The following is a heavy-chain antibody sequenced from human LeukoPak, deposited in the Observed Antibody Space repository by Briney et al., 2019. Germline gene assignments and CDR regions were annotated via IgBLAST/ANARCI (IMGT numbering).Heavy chain of an antibody. J-gene: IGHJ6*03. D-gene: IGHD6-13*01. V-gene: IGHV4-38-2*01. CDR1: GYFISSGHY. CDR2: IYHSGSS. Sequence: PSETLSLTCAVSGYFISSGHYWGWIRQPPGKGLEWIGSIYHSGSSYYNPSLQSRVTISVDTSNNQFSLKLTSVTAADTAVYYCARVYTGSSWDYYYYMDVWGKGTTVTVS. CDR3: ARVYTGSSWDYYYYMDV.